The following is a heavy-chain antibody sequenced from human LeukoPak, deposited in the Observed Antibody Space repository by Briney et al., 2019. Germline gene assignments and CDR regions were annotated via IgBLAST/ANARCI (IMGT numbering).Heavy chain of an antibody. Sequence: ASVKVSCKASGYTFIDYYMHWVRQAPGQRLEWVGWMNPNTGGTNYAQKYQGRVIMTSDTSISTAYMELSRLESADTAIYYCARDVFAAYSTHHKFDPWGQGTLVTVSS. CDR2: MNPNTGGT. CDR3: ARDVFAAYSTHHKFDP. D-gene: IGHD6-13*01. J-gene: IGHJ5*02. CDR1: GYTFIDYY. V-gene: IGHV1-2*02.